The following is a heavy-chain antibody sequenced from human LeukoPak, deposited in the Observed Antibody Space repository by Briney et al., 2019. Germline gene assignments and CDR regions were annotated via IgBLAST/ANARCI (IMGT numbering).Heavy chain of an antibody. CDR1: GDSVSTYNVA. CDR3: AREVRHYYGSGSYYYFDY. Sequence: SQTLSLTCAISGDSVSTYNVAWNWIRQSPSRGLEWLARTYFRSKWYNDYAVSVRSRITINPDTSKNQFSLQLNSVTPEDTAVYYCAREVRHYYGSGSYYYFDYWGQGTLVTVSS. CDR2: TYFRSKWYN. V-gene: IGHV6-1*01. J-gene: IGHJ4*02. D-gene: IGHD3-10*01.